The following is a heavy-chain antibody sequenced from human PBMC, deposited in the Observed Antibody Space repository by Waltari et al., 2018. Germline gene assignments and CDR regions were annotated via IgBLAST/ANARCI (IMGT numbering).Heavy chain of an antibody. D-gene: IGHD6-19*01. J-gene: IGHJ4*02. CDR3: AKDGSGWYSAGLDY. V-gene: IGHV3-30*18. CDR2: LSYDGGNK. Sequence: QVQLVESGGGVVQPGRSLRLSCAASGFTFSNYGMHWVRQAPGKGLEWVAVLSYDGGNKFYVDSVKGRFTISRDNSNNTLYLQMSSLRTEDTGVYYCAKDGSGWYSAGLDYWGQGTLVTVSS. CDR1: GFTFSNYG.